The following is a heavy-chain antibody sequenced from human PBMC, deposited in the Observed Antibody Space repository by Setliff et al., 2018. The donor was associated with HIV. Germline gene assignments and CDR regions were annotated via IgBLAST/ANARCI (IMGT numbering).Heavy chain of an antibody. CDR1: GFTFNSYG. CDR3: VKDVGKFWSGSGALDF. J-gene: IGHJ4*02. D-gene: IGHD3-3*01. CDR2: IWYDASKK. Sequence: PGGPLRLSCAASGFTFNSYGMHWVRQAPGKGLEWVALIWYDASKKEYADSVKGRFNILRDDSKKTVDLQMNSLRADDTAVYYCVKDVGKFWSGSGALDFWGPGTLVTVSS. V-gene: IGHV3-33*06.